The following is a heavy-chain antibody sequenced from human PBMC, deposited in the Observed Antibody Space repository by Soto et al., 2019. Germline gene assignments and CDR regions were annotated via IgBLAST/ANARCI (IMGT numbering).Heavy chain of an antibody. CDR3: ARDAGGYCTNGVCGGGMDV. CDR2: IIPIFGTA. J-gene: IGHJ6*02. CDR1: GGTFSSYA. V-gene: IGHV1-69*06. Sequence: QVQLVQSGAEVKKPGSSVKVSCKASGGTFSSYAISWVRQAPGQGLEWMGGIIPIFGTANYAQKFQGRVTFPADKPTSTAYMELSSLRSEDTAVYYCARDAGGYCTNGVCGGGMDVWGQGTTVTVSS. D-gene: IGHD2-8*01.